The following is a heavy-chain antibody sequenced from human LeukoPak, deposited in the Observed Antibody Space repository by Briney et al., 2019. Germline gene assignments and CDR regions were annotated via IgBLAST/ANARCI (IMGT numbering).Heavy chain of an antibody. CDR1: GYTFTGYY. V-gene: IGHV1-2*06. D-gene: IGHD3-22*01. Sequence: ASVKVSCKASGYTFTGYYMHWVRQAPGQGLEWMGRINPNSGGTNYAQKFQGRVTMTRDTSISTAYMELSSLRSDDTAVYYCAREMTDYYDSSGYYFDYWGQGTLVTVSS. CDR2: INPNSGGT. J-gene: IGHJ4*02. CDR3: AREMTDYYDSSGYYFDY.